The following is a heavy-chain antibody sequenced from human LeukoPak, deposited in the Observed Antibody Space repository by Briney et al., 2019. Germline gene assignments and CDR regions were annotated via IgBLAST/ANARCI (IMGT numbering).Heavy chain of an antibody. Sequence: PGGSLRLSCAASGFTFTDAWMTWVRQAPGKGLEWVSVISGSGGSIYYADSVKGRFTISRDNSKNTLYLQMNSLRAEDTAVYYCAKGNRLVDYWGQGTLVTVSS. CDR1: GFTFTDAW. D-gene: IGHD1-14*01. CDR2: ISGSGGSI. J-gene: IGHJ4*02. CDR3: AKGNRLVDY. V-gene: IGHV3-23*01.